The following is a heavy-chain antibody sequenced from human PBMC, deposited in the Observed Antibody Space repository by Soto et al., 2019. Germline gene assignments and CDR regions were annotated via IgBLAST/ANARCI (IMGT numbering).Heavy chain of an antibody. V-gene: IGHV2-5*02. CDR1: GFSLTTSRVG. J-gene: IGHJ4*02. CDR3: AHRGVVEYEAGFGS. D-gene: IGHD2-2*01. CDR2: IYWDDDK. Sequence: QITLKESGPTLVKSTQTLTLTCTFSGFSLTTSRVGVGWIRQPPGKALQWLAMIYWDDDKRYTPSLKSRLTVTRDTSKSQVVLTRTNMDPVDTATYYCAHRGVVEYEAGFGSWGQGIVVTVSS.